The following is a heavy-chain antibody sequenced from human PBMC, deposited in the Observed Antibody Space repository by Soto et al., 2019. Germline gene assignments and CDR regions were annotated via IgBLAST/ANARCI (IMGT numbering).Heavy chain of an antibody. D-gene: IGHD2-8*01. CDR1: GYTFTSYD. CDR3: ARGYRYCTNGVCQNYFDY. CDR2: MNPNSGNT. J-gene: IGHJ4*02. V-gene: IGHV1-8*01. Sequence: QVQLVQSEAEVKKPGASVKVSCKASGYTFTSYDINWVRQATGQGLEWMGWMNPNSGNTGYAQKFQGRVTMTRNTSISTVYMELSSLRSEDSAVYYCARGYRYCTNGVCQNYFDYWGQGTLVTVSS.